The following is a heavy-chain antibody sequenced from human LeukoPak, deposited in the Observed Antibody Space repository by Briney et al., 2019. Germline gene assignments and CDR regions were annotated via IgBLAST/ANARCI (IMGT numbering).Heavy chain of an antibody. CDR2: ISYDESNK. Sequence: PGRSLRLSCAASGFTFSSYAMHWVRQAPGKGLEWVSVISYDESNKYYSDSVKGRFAISRGNSKNTLYLQMNSLRPEDTAVYYCAKSSGSYFPDYWGQGTLVTVSS. D-gene: IGHD6-19*01. CDR3: AKSSGSYFPDY. V-gene: IGHV3-30*18. CDR1: GFTFSSYA. J-gene: IGHJ4*02.